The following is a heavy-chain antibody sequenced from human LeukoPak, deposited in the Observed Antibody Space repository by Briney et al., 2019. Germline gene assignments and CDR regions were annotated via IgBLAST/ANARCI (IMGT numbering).Heavy chain of an antibody. CDR1: GFIFNNYA. D-gene: IGHD1-26*01. CDR3: ARDSGSYQGDFDY. V-gene: IGHV3-23*01. Sequence: GGSLRLSGAASGFIFNNYAMSWVRQAPGKGLEWVSSISGTGATTYYADSVKGRFTISRDNAKNSLYLQMNSLRAEDTAVYYCARDSGSYQGDFDYWGQGTLVTVSS. CDR2: ISGTGATT. J-gene: IGHJ4*02.